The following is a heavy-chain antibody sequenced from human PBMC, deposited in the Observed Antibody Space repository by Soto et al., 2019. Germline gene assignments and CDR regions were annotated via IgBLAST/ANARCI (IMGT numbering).Heavy chain of an antibody. Sequence: GGSLRLSCAASGFTFSSYAMHWVRQAPGKGLEWVAVISYDGSNKYYADSVKGRFTISRDNSKNTLYLQMNSLRAEDTAVYYCARVVITLDDAFDIWGQGTMVTVSS. CDR2: ISYDGSNK. CDR3: ARVVITLDDAFDI. V-gene: IGHV3-30-3*01. J-gene: IGHJ3*02. D-gene: IGHD3-22*01. CDR1: GFTFSSYA.